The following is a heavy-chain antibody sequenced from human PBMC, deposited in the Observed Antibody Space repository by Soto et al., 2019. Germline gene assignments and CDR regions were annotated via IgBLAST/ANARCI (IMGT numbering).Heavy chain of an antibody. CDR3: ARGEVVALGY. D-gene: IGHD2-15*01. V-gene: IGHV4-61*01. Sequence: SETLSLTCTVSGGSVSSGSYYWSWIRQPPGKGLEWIGYIYFCGSTYYNPSLNSRVTILVDRSKNQFSLKLSFLTAADTAVYYCARGEVVALGYWGQGTLVTVSS. J-gene: IGHJ4*02. CDR1: GGSVSSGSYY. CDR2: IYFCGST.